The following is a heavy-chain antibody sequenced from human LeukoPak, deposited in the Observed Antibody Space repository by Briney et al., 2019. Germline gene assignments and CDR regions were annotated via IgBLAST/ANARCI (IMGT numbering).Heavy chain of an antibody. J-gene: IGHJ4*02. CDR2: ISSSGDST. D-gene: IGHD2-21*01. CDR1: GFSFSDYS. Sequence: PGGSLRLSCAASGFSFSDYSMTWIRQPPGKGLEWISYISSSGDSTVYADSVKGRFIISRDNTKKSLYLEMNSLRAEDTAVYYCVGSYIGDYWGQGTLVTVSS. CDR3: VGSYIGDY. V-gene: IGHV3-11*04.